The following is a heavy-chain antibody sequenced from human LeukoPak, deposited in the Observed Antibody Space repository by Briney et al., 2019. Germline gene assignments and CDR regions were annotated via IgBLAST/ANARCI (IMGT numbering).Heavy chain of an antibody. CDR2: ISSSSSTI. V-gene: IGHV3-48*01. CDR1: GFTFSSYS. Sequence: GGSLRLSCAASGFTFSSYSMNWVRQTPGKGLEWVSYISSSSSTIYYADSVKGRFTISRDNAKNSLYLQMNSLRAEDTAVYYCASRIGYCSGGSCYRRAFDIWGQGTMVTVSS. J-gene: IGHJ3*02. CDR3: ASRIGYCSGGSCYRRAFDI. D-gene: IGHD2-15*01.